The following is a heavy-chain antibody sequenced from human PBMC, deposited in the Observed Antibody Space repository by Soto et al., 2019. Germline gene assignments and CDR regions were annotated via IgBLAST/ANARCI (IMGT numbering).Heavy chain of an antibody. CDR3: ARDGGDYYDSSGYTPIGIERRLDY. CDR1: GGTFSSYA. Sequence: ASVKVSCKASGGTFSSYAISWVRQAPGQGLEWMGGIIPIFGTANYAQKFQGRVTITADESTSTAYMELSSLRSEDTAVYYCARDGGDYYDSSGYTPIGIERRLDYWAQRTLVTVSS. D-gene: IGHD3-22*01. V-gene: IGHV1-69*13. CDR2: IIPIFGTA. J-gene: IGHJ4*02.